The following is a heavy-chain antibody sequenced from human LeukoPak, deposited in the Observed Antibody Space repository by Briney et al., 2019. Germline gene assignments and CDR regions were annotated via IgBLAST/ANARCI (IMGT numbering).Heavy chain of an antibody. V-gene: IGHV3-66*01. Sequence: PGGSLRLSCAASGLTVSSHYMSWVRQAPGKGLEWVSVIYSGGTTYYADSVRGRFTISRDNSKNSLYLQMNSLRAEDTAVYYCASRPSGDAAVYDYWGQGTLVTVSS. CDR2: IYSGGTT. J-gene: IGHJ4*02. CDR3: ASRPSGDAAVYDY. CDR1: GLTVSSHY. D-gene: IGHD4-17*01.